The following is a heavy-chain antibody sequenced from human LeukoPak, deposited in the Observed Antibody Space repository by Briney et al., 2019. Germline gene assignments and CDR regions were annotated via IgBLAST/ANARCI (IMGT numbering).Heavy chain of an antibody. CDR3: VYSGDYEKGY. D-gene: IGHD4-17*01. Sequence: PSETLSLTCTVSGGSISSSSYYWGWIRQPPGKGLEWIGSIYYSGSTYYNPSLKSRVTISVDTSKNQFSLKLSSVTAADTAVYYCVYSGDYEKGYWGQGTLVAVSS. CDR1: GGSISSSSYY. CDR2: IYYSGST. J-gene: IGHJ4*02. V-gene: IGHV4-39*07.